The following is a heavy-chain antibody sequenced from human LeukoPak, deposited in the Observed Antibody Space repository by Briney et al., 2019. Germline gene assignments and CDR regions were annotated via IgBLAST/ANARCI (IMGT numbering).Heavy chain of an antibody. D-gene: IGHD6-19*01. J-gene: IGHJ6*02. V-gene: IGHV3-30-3*01. CDR1: GFTFSSYA. CDR3: ARDAVAGTSYYYYGMDV. Sequence: GGPLRLSCAASGFTFSSYAMHWVRQAPGKGLEWVAVISYDGSNKYYADSVKGRFTISRDNSKNTLYLQMNSLRAEDTAVYYCARDAVAGTSYYYYGMDVWGQGTTVTVSS. CDR2: ISYDGSNK.